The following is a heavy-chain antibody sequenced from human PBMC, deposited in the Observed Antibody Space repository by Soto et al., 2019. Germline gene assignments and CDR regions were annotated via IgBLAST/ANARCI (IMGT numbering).Heavy chain of an antibody. CDR3: SRAPPPTRIYHGIDV. Sequence: SQILSVRNTVAAGTSIGRGYCRSFSRQPPWMGLEWIGDIYYSGSRYYNPSLKSRVTISIYTSTNHFSLHLSALTAEDTAVFYCSRAPPPTRIYHGIDVWGQGPTVSVSS. J-gene: IGHJ6*01. CDR2: IYYSGSR. V-gene: IGHV4-31*03. CDR1: AGTSIGRGYC.